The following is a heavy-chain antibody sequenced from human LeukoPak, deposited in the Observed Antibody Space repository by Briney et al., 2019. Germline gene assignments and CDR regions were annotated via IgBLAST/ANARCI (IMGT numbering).Heavy chain of an antibody. CDR3: ARRCSSITCSKGFDY. CDR1: GFTFSSYS. D-gene: IGHD2-2*01. CDR2: ISSSGNTI. J-gene: IGHJ4*02. V-gene: IGHV3-48*04. Sequence: PGGSLRLSCAASGFTFSSYSMNWVRQAPGKGLEWVSYISSSGNTIFYADSVKGRFTISRDNAKNSLYLQMNGLRAEDTAVYYCARRCSSITCSKGFDYWGRGTLVTVSS.